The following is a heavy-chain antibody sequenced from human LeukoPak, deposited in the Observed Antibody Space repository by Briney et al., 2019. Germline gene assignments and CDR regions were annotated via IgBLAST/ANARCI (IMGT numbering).Heavy chain of an antibody. J-gene: IGHJ6*03. V-gene: IGHV3-23*01. CDR2: ISGSGGST. CDR3: AKGSGGVVVPAAISYYYYYYMDV. D-gene: IGHD2-2*01. CDR1: GFTFSSYA. Sequence: PGGSLRLSCAASGFTFSSYAMSWVRQAPGKGLEWVSAISGSGGSTYYADSVKGRFTISRDNSKNTLYLQMNSLRAEDTAVYYCAKGSGGVVVPAAISYYYYYYMDVWGKGTTVTVSS.